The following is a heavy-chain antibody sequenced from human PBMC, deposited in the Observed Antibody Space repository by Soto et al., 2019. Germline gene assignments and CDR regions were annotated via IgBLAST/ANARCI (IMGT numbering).Heavy chain of an antibody. Sequence: SETLSLTCTVSGGSISSYYWSWIRQPPGKGLEWIGYIYYSGSTNYNPSLKSRVTISVDTSKNQFSLKLSSVTAADTAVYYCARRSRGWYFVYWGQGTLVTISS. D-gene: IGHD3-10*01. V-gene: IGHV4-59*08. CDR2: IYYSGST. CDR1: GGSISSYY. J-gene: IGHJ4*02. CDR3: ARRSRGWYFVY.